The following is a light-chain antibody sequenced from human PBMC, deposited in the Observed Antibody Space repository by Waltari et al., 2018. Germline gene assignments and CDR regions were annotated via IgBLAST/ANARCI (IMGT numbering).Light chain of an antibody. Sequence: EIVLTQSPATLSLSPGDRATLSGRASQSVSSYLAWYQQKPGQAPRLLIYDASNRATGIPARFSGSGSGTDFTLTISSLEPEDFAVYYCQQRSNWPPMYTFGQGTKLEIK. CDR3: QQRSNWPPMYT. J-gene: IGKJ2*01. CDR2: DAS. V-gene: IGKV3-11*01. CDR1: QSVSSY.